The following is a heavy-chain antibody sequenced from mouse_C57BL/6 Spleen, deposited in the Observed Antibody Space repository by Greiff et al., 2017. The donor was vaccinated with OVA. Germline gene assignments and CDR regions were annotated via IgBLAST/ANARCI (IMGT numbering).Heavy chain of an antibody. V-gene: IGHV1-55*01. D-gene: IGHD1-1*01. Sequence: VQLLQPGAELVKPGASVKMSCTASGYTFTSYWITWVKQGPGQGLEWIGDIYPGSGSTNYNEKFKSKATLTVDTSTSTAYMQISSLTSEDSAVYYCARDLITTGYCYWGQGTTVTVAS. CDR3: ARDLITTGYCY. CDR2: IYPGSGST. J-gene: IGHJ2*01. CDR1: GYTFTSYW.